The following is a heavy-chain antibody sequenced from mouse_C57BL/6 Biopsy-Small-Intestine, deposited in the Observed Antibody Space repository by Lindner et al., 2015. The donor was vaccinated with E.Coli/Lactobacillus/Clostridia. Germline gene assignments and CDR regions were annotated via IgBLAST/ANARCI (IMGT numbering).Heavy chain of an antibody. CDR3: ARDYGTPFAY. J-gene: IGHJ3*01. CDR2: INPNNGGT. V-gene: IGHV1-18*01. CDR1: GYTFTDYN. Sequence: VQLQESGPELVKPGASVKIPCKASGYTFTDYNMDWVKQSHGKSLEWIGDINPNNGGTIYNQKFKGKATLTVDKSSSTAYMELRSLTSEDTAVYYCARDYGTPFAYWGQGTLVTVSA. D-gene: IGHD1-1*01.